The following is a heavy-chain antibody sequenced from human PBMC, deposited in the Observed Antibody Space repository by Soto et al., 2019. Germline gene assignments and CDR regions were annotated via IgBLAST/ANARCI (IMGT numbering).Heavy chain of an antibody. J-gene: IGHJ6*02. CDR3: ARDAGAWIQLWLPSGNGMDV. V-gene: IGHV3-30-3*01. D-gene: IGHD5-18*01. Sequence: PGGSLRLSCAASGFTFSSYAMHWVRQAPGKGLEWVAVISYDGSNKYYADSVKGRFTISRDNSKNTLYLQMNSLRAEDTAVYYCARDAGAWIQLWLPSGNGMDVWGQGTTVTVSS. CDR1: GFTFSSYA. CDR2: ISYDGSNK.